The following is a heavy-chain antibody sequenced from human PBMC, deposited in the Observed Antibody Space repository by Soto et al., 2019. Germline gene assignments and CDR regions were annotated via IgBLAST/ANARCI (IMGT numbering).Heavy chain of an antibody. CDR2: VNAANGNT. D-gene: IGHD6-19*01. CDR3: AREADSSDWYGAFDY. CDR1: GYTFTSYA. J-gene: IGHJ4*02. Sequence: GASVKVSCKASGYTFTSYAMHWVRQAPGQRLEWMGWVNAANGNTKYSQYFQGRVTITRDTSASTAYMELSSLRYEDTAVYYCAREADSSDWYGAFDYWGQGTLVTAPQ. V-gene: IGHV1-3*01.